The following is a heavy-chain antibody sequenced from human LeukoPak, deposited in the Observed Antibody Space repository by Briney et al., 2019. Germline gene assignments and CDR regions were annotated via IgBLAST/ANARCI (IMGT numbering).Heavy chain of an antibody. CDR1: GFAFSSYA. V-gene: IGHV3-23*01. J-gene: IGHJ4*02. CDR3: ANDYRSGSFHDF. D-gene: IGHD3-10*01. CDR2: ISRRDDYT. Sequence: GGSLRLSCAASGFAFSSYAMSWVRQPPGKGPEWVSVISRRDDYTYYADSVKGRFTISRDNSKNTLYLQMNTLRAEDTAVYYCANDYRSGSFHDFWGQGTQVTVSS.